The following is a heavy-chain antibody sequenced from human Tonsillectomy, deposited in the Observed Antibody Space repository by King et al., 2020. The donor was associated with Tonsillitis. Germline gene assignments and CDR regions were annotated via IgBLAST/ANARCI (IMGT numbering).Heavy chain of an antibody. CDR1: GGSISSGGHY. J-gene: IGHJ5*02. CDR3: ARYEGGVFDP. Sequence: VQLQESGPGLVKPSQTLSLTCIVSGGSISSGGHYWTWIRQHPGKRLDWIGYIYYSTNPYNPTTTYYNPSLKSRLTISVDTSKNPFSLKLNSVTAADTAVYYCARYEGGVFDPWGQGTLVAVSS. V-gene: IGHV4-31*03. CDR2: IYYSTNPYNPTTT. D-gene: IGHD2-15*01.